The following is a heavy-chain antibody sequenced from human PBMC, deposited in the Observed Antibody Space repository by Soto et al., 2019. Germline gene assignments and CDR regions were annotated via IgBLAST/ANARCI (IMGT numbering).Heavy chain of an antibody. J-gene: IGHJ6*02. CDR1: GGTFSSYA. V-gene: IGHV1-69*01. D-gene: IGHD2-15*01. CDR3: ASEVAATYYYYYGMDV. CDR2: IIPIFGTA. Sequence: QVQLVQSGAEVKKPGSSVKVSCKASGGTFSSYAISWVRQAPVQGLEWMGGIIPIFGTANYAQKFKGRVTITADESTSTAYMELSSLRSEDTAVYYCASEVAATYYYYYGMDVWGQGTTVTVSS.